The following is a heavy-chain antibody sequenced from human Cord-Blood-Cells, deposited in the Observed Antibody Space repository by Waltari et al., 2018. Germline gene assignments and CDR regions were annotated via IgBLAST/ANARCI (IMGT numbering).Heavy chain of an antibody. CDR3: ARDPSQHCGGDCYTAD. J-gene: IGHJ4*02. CDR2: IKSDGSST. CDR1: GFTFSSYW. V-gene: IGHV3-74*01. D-gene: IGHD2-21*01. Sequence: EVQLVESGGGLVQPGGSLRLSCAASGFTFSSYWMHWVRQAPGEGLVGVLRIKSDGSSTSYADSVKGRFTISRDNAKNTLYLQMNSLRAEDTAVYYCARDPSQHCGGDCYTADWGQGTLVTVSS.